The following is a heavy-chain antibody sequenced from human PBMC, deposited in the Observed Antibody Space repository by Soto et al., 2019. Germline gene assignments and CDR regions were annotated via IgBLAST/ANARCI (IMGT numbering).Heavy chain of an antibody. J-gene: IGHJ5*02. CDR1: GFTFSSYA. Sequence: QVQLVESGGGVVQPGRSLRLSCAASGFTFSSYAMHWVRQAPGKGLEWVAVISYDGSNKYYADSVKGRFTISRDNSKNTLYLQMNSLRAEDTAVYYCARGEVSMITFGGVIVYAYNWFDPWGQGTLVTVSS. D-gene: IGHD3-16*02. V-gene: IGHV3-30-3*01. CDR2: ISYDGSNK. CDR3: ARGEVSMITFGGVIVYAYNWFDP.